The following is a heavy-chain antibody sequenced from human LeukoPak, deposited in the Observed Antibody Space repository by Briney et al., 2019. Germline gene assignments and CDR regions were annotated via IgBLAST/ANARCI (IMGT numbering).Heavy chain of an antibody. CDR3: ARDSSGGYEVGSPFDY. CDR2: INPSGGST. J-gene: IGHJ4*02. V-gene: IGHV1-46*01. Sequence: GASVKVSCKASGYTFTSYYMHWVRQAPGQGLEWMGIINPSGGSTSYAQKFQGRVTMTRDTSTSTVYMELSSLRSEDTAVYYCARDSSGGYEVGSPFDYWGQGTLVTVSS. CDR1: GYTFTSYY. D-gene: IGHD5-12*01.